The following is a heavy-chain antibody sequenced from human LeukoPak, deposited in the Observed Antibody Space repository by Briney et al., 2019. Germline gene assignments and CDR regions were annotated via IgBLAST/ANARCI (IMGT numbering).Heavy chain of an antibody. CDR2: ISSSSSYI. V-gene: IGHV3-21*01. CDR3: ARAPRKNSGSYYFDY. D-gene: IGHD1-26*01. J-gene: IGHJ4*02. Sequence: TGGSLRLSCAASGFTFSSYSMNWVRQAPGKGLEWVSSISSSSSYIYYADSVKGRFTISRDNAKNSLYLQMNSLRAEDTAVYYCARAPRKNSGSYYFDYWGQGTLVTVSS. CDR1: GFTFSSYS.